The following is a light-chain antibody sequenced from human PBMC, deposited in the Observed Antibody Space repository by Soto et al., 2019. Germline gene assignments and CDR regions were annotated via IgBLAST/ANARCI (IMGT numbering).Light chain of an antibody. V-gene: IGLV2-14*01. CDR2: DVT. J-gene: IGLJ1*01. CDR1: STDVGGYNF. Sequence: QSALTQPAFVSRSPGQSITISCTGTSTDVGGYNFVSWYQQHPGKVPKLMIYDVTNRPSGVSNRFSGSKSGNTASLTISGLQAEDQADYYCSSSTSSSTLVFGTGTKVTVL. CDR3: SSSTSSSTLV.